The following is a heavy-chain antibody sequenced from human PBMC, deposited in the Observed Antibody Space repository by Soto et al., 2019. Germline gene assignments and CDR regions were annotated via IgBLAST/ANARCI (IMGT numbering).Heavy chain of an antibody. CDR1: GFNFATYD. V-gene: IGHV3-23*01. J-gene: IGHJ4*02. D-gene: IGHD2-8*01. Sequence: GGALRVGCADSGFNFATYDMNWVRQAPGQGLEWVSAISVGGSTIYYADSVKGRFTISRDNSRNTVHLQIDSLRAEDTAIYYCAKELELVLMVHAASDSWGQGLPVTLSS. CDR3: AKELELVLMVHAASDS. CDR2: ISVGGSTI.